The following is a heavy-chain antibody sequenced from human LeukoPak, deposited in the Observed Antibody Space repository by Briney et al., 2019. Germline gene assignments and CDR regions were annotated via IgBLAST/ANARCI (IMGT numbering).Heavy chain of an antibody. CDR2: IYSGGST. CDR1: GFTVSSNY. CDR3: ARGASGTHYFGY. D-gene: IGHD1-26*01. Sequence: GGSLRLSCAASGFTVSSNYMTWVRQAPGKGLDWVSVIYSGGSTYYADSVKGRFTISRDNSKNTLFLQMNSLRPEDTGVYYCARGASGTHYFGYRGRGTLVTVPS. V-gene: IGHV3-66*02. J-gene: IGHJ4*02.